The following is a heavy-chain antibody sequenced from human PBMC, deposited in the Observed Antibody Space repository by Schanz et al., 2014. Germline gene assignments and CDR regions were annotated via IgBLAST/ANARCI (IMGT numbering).Heavy chain of an antibody. V-gene: IGHV3-23*04. D-gene: IGHD3-10*01. Sequence: EVQLVESGGGLVQPGGSLRLSCSASGFTFSIYAMHWVRQAPGKGLEWVSAISGSGGSTYYADSVKGRFTISRDNSKNTLYLQMNSLRAEDTAVYYCAKGRFGELSAFDIWGQGTMVTVSP. CDR1: GFTFSIYA. J-gene: IGHJ3*02. CDR2: ISGSGGST. CDR3: AKGRFGELSAFDI.